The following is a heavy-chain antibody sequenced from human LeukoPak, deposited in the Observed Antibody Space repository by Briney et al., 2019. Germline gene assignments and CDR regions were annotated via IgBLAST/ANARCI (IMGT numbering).Heavy chain of an antibody. Sequence: AGGSLRLPCAGSGFTFSSYWMTWVRQAPGRGLEWVANINQDGSEIYYVDSVKGRCTISRDNAQESLYLQMNSLRVEDTAVYYCARTYCGGGKCYLGYFDYWGQGTLVTVSS. D-gene: IGHD2-15*01. CDR3: ARTYCGGGKCYLGYFDY. CDR1: GFTFSSYW. J-gene: IGHJ4*02. V-gene: IGHV3-7*04. CDR2: INQDGSEI.